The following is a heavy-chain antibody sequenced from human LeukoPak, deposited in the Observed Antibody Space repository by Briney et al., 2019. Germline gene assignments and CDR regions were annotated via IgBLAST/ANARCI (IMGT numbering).Heavy chain of an antibody. J-gene: IGHJ4*02. Sequence: PSETLSLTCSVSAGSIGSYYWSWIRQPPGKGLEWIGYFYTTGGTNYNPSLKSRVTMSLDTSRNQFSLRLTSVTAADTAVYYCARYGEVVHWGQGTLVTVSS. CDR1: AGSIGSYY. CDR3: ARYGEVVH. D-gene: IGHD2-15*01. CDR2: FYTTGGT. V-gene: IGHV4-4*09.